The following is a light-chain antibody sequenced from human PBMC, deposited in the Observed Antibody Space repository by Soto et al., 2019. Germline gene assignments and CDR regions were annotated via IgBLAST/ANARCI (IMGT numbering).Light chain of an antibody. CDR1: QSLNRW. Sequence: SPSSRLASEKEIDPLTCRASQSLNRWLAWYQQKPGKAPKLLIYDASSLQSGVPSRFSGSGSGTEFALTLSSLQPDDFATYYCQQHNSYSWTFGQGSKVDNK. CDR2: DAS. V-gene: IGKV1-5*01. CDR3: QQHNSYSWT. J-gene: IGKJ1*01.